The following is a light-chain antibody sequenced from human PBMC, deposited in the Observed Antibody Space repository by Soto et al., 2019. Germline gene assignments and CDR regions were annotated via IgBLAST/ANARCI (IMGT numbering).Light chain of an antibody. V-gene: IGKV3-20*01. CDR2: GAS. CDR3: QHYDNLPYT. J-gene: IGKJ2*01. Sequence: EIVLTQSPGTLSLSPGERATLSCRASQSVSSRLAWYQHKPGQAPRLLISGASSRATGIPDRFSGSGSGTDFTLTISRLEPEDIATYFCQHYDNLPYTFGQGTKLEIK. CDR1: QSVSSR.